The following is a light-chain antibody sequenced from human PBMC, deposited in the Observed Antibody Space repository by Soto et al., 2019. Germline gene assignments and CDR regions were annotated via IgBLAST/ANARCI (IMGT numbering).Light chain of an antibody. CDR1: QSVSSN. V-gene: IGKV3-15*01. Sequence: ITQSPDTLSVSPAARASLPGRASQSVSSNLAWYQQKPGQAPRLLIYGASTRATGIPARFSGSGSGTEFTLTISSLQSEDFAVYYCQQYNNWLTFGGGTKVDIK. J-gene: IGKJ4*01. CDR2: GAS. CDR3: QQYNNWLT.